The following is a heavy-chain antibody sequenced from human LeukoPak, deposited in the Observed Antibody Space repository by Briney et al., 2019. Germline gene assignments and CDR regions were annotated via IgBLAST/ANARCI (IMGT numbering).Heavy chain of an antibody. D-gene: IGHD6-13*01. Sequence: GGSLRFSCAASGLSFSSYAMAWVRQAPGKRLEWVSAISGNGDSTYYAGSVKGRFTISRDNSKNTLYLQMNSLRAEDTAVYYCAKKAHSSTWSNFDYWGQGTLVTVSS. CDR2: ISGNGDST. CDR3: AKKAHSSTWSNFDY. V-gene: IGHV3-23*01. CDR1: GLSFSSYA. J-gene: IGHJ4*02.